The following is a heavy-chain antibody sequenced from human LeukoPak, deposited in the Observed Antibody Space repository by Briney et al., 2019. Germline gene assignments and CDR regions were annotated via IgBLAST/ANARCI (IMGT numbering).Heavy chain of an antibody. Sequence: SETLSLTCGVSGGSVSSTNWWTWIRQPPGKGLEWIGEVHLDGTTNFNPSLKSRLTMSVDLSENQVSLKLTSVTAADTAVYYCAREGGFYRPLDYSGQGTLVTVSS. CDR2: VHLDGTT. V-gene: IGHV4-4*02. CDR1: GGSVSSTNW. D-gene: IGHD3-3*01. CDR3: AREGGFYRPLDY. J-gene: IGHJ4*02.